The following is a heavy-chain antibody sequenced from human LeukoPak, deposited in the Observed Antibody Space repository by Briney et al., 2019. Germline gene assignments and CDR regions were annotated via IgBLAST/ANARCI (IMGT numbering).Heavy chain of an antibody. CDR2: ISWNSGRI. Sequence: PGGSLRLSCAASGFTFDDYAMHWVRQVPGKGLEWVSGISWNSGRIGYADSVKGRFTISRDNAKNSLYLQMNSLRAEDTALYYCAKDWAATVRGTDYWGQGTLVTVPS. J-gene: IGHJ4*02. V-gene: IGHV3-9*01. D-gene: IGHD4-17*01. CDR1: GFTFDDYA. CDR3: AKDWAATVRGTDY.